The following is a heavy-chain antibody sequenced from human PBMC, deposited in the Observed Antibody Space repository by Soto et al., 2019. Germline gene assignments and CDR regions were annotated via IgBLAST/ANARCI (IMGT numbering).Heavy chain of an antibody. CDR3: ARDMDYGDYVGYYGMDV. J-gene: IGHJ6*02. CDR2: ISYDGSNK. Sequence: QVQLVEPGGGVVQPGRSLRLSCAASGFTFSSYAMHWVRQAPGKGLEWVAVISYDGSNKYYADSVKGRFTISRDNSKNTLYLQMNSLRAEDTAVYYCARDMDYGDYVGYYGMDVWGQGTTVTVSS. CDR1: GFTFSSYA. D-gene: IGHD4-17*01. V-gene: IGHV3-30-3*01.